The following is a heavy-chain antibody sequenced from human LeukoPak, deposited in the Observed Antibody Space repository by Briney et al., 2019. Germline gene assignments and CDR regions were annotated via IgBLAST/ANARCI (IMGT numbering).Heavy chain of an antibody. V-gene: IGHV1-24*01. Sequence: ASVKASCKVSGYTLTELSMHWVRQAPGKGLEWMGGFDPEDGETIYAQKFQGRVTMTEDTSTDTAYMELSSLRSEDTAVYYCATSPEITIRSYGMDVWGQGTTVTVSS. D-gene: IGHD3-3*01. CDR2: FDPEDGET. CDR3: ATSPEITIRSYGMDV. CDR1: GYTLTELS. J-gene: IGHJ6*02.